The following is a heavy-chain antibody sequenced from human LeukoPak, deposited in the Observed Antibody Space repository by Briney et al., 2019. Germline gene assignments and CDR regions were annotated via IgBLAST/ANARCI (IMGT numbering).Heavy chain of an antibody. D-gene: IGHD5-18*01. CDR3: ARDGNVDTAMVGFDY. CDR2: ISAYNGNT. V-gene: IGHV1-18*01. J-gene: IGHJ4*02. Sequence: ASVKVSCKASGYTFTSYGISWVRQAPGQGLEWMGWISAYNGNTNCAQKLQGRVTMTTDTSTSTAYMELRSLRSDDTAVYYCARDGNVDTAMVGFDYWGQGTLVTVSS. CDR1: GYTFTSYG.